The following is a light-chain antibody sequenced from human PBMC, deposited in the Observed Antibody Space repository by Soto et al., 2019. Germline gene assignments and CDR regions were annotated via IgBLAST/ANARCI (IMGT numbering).Light chain of an antibody. CDR2: GAS. Sequence: EIVMTRSPATLSLSLGEGATLSCRASESVSTNLAWYQQKAGQAPRLLIYGASTRATGIPARFSGSGSGTEFTLTISSLQSEEFAVYYCQQYSIWRTFGQGTKVDIK. CDR3: QQYSIWRT. V-gene: IGKV3-15*01. J-gene: IGKJ1*01. CDR1: ESVSTN.